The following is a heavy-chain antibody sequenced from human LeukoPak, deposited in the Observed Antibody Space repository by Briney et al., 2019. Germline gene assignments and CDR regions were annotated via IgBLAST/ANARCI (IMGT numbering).Heavy chain of an antibody. J-gene: IGHJ4*02. CDR1: GESFSGYY. Sequence: SETLSLTCTVSGESFSGYYWNWIRQPPGKGLEWIGEITHSGSTNYSPSLKSRVTISVDMSKNHFSLKMNSLTAADTAVYYCARGPYFEYWGQGTLVTVSS. CDR2: ITHSGST. CDR3: ARGPYFEY. V-gene: IGHV4-34*01.